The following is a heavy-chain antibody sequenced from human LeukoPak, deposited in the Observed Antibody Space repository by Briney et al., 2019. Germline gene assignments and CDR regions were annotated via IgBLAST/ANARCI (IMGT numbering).Heavy chain of an antibody. V-gene: IGHV3-48*04. J-gene: IGHJ3*02. D-gene: IGHD1-26*01. CDR2: ISSSSSTI. Sequence: PGGSLRLSCAASGFTFSSYSMNWVRQAPGKGLEWVSYISSSSSTIYYADSVKGRFTISRDNSKNSLYLQMNSLRTEDTALYYCAKTFRSGSYLDAFDIWGQGTMVTVSS. CDR1: GFTFSSYS. CDR3: AKTFRSGSYLDAFDI.